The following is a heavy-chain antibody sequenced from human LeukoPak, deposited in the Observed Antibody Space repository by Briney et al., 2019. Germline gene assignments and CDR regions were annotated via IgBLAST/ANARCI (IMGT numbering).Heavy chain of an antibody. CDR2: ISSTSRHT. CDR3: ARGSARWFDP. V-gene: IGHV3-11*05. CDR1: GFTFSDSY. Sequence: GGSLRLSCAASGFTFSDSYMSWIRQAAGKGLEWISYISSTSRHTNYADSVKGRFTISRDNAKRSLYLQMNSLRAEDTAVYYCARGSARWFDPWGQGTLVTVSS. J-gene: IGHJ5*02.